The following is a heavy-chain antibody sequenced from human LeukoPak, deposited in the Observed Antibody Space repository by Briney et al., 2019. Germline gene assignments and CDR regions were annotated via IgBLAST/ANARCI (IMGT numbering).Heavy chain of an antibody. V-gene: IGHV4-34*01. J-gene: IGHJ4*02. CDR1: GGSFSGYY. Sequence: SETLSLTCDVYGGSFSGYYWSWIRQPPGKGLEWIGEINHSGSTNYNPSLKSRVTISVDTSKNQFSLKLSSVIAADTAVYYCARLYYYDTSGQAYWGQGTLVTVPS. D-gene: IGHD3-22*01. CDR3: ARLYYYDTSGQAY. CDR2: INHSGST.